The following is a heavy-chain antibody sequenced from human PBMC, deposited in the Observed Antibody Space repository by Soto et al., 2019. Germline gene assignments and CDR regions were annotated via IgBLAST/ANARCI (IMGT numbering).Heavy chain of an antibody. V-gene: IGHV5-10-1*01. J-gene: IGHJ5*02. CDR2: IDPSDSYT. Sequence: QKPRKGLEWMGRIDPSDSYTNYSPSFQGHVTISADKSISTAYLQWSSLKASDTAMYYYARLLVSGSYWFPWGQGTLVTGSS. D-gene: IGHD3-10*01. CDR3: ARLLVSGSYWFP.